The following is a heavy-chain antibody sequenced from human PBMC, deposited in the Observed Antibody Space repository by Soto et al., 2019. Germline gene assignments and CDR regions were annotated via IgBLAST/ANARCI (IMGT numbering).Heavy chain of an antibody. CDR1: GGSISSGGYY. CDR3: AREYTYGSNFFAC. J-gene: IGHJ4*02. D-gene: IGHD4-17*01. CDR2: IYYSGST. V-gene: IGHV4-31*03. Sequence: PSETLSLTCTVSGGSISSGGYYWSWIRQHPGKGLEWIGYIYYSGSTYYNPPLKSRVTISVDTSKNQFSLKLSSVTAADTAVYYCAREYTYGSNFFACWGQGALVTVSS.